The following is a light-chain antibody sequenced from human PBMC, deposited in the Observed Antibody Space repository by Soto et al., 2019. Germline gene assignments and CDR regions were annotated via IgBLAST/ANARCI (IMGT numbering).Light chain of an antibody. Sequence: QPVLTQSPSASASLGASVKLTCTLSSGHSNYAIAWHQQQPEKGPRYLMKVNSDGSHRNGDGIPDRFSGSSSGAQRYLTIYSLQSEDEADYYCQTWGTGIRVFGTGTKVTVL. CDR1: SGHSNYA. CDR2: VNSDGSH. J-gene: IGLJ1*01. CDR3: QTWGTGIRV. V-gene: IGLV4-69*01.